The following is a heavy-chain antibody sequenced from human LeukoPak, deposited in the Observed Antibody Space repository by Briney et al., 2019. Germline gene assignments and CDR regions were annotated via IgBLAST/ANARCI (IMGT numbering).Heavy chain of an antibody. CDR1: ADTFTTYY. Sequence: GASVKVSCKAAADTFTTYYMHGVRQAPGQGLEWVGVINPSGGTTTYAQKVQGTVTMTRDTSTSTVYMELSSLRIEDTAVYYCSRDLGGSYNDYWGQGTMVTVSS. V-gene: IGHV1-46*04. J-gene: IGHJ4*02. CDR3: SRDLGGSYNDY. CDR2: INPSGGTT. D-gene: IGHD1-26*01.